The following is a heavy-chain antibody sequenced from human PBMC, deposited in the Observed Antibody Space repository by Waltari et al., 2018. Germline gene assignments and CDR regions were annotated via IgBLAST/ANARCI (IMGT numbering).Heavy chain of an antibody. V-gene: IGHV4-38-2*02. Sequence: QVQLQESGPGLVKPSETLSLTCTVSGYSISSGYYWGWIRQPPGKGLEWIGSIYHSGSTYYNPSLKSRVTISVDTSKNQFSLKLSSVTAADTAVYYCARDAHGDYPPPSWFDPWGQGTLVTVSS. CDR1: GYSISSGYY. D-gene: IGHD4-17*01. CDR3: ARDAHGDYPPPSWFDP. CDR2: IYHSGST. J-gene: IGHJ5*02.